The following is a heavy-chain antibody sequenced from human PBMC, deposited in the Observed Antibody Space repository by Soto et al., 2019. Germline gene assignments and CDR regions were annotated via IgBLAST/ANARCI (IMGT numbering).Heavy chain of an antibody. J-gene: IGHJ6*02. D-gene: IGHD3-22*01. CDR1: GFTFSSYA. CDR2: LSGSGVST. V-gene: IGHV3-23*01. CDR3: AKGGGSKDYYDTSGYYLYYYYAMDV. Sequence: EVQLLESGGGLVQPGGSLRLSCAASGFTFSSYAMTWVRQAPGKGLEWVSALSGSGVSTYYADSVKGRFTISRDNSKNTLYQQMNSLRAGDTAVYYCAKGGGSKDYYDTSGYYLYYYYAMDVWGQGTTVTVSS.